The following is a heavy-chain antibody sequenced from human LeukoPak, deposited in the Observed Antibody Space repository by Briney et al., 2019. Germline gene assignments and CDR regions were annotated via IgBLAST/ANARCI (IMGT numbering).Heavy chain of an antibody. V-gene: IGHV3-9*01. CDR3: AKGPWSGYYEGYFDY. CDR2: ISWNSGSI. J-gene: IGHJ4*02. Sequence: GGSLRYSCAASGFTFDDYAMHWVRQAPGKGLEWVSGISWNSGSIGYADSVMGRFTISRDNAKNSLYLQMNSLRAEDTALYYCAKGPWSGYYEGYFDYWGQGTLVTVSS. CDR1: GFTFDDYA. D-gene: IGHD3-3*01.